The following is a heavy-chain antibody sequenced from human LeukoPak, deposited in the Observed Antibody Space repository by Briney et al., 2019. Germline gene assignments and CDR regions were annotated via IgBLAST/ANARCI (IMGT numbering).Heavy chain of an antibody. CDR3: AKDLWSVTTGYYGMDV. J-gene: IGHJ6*02. V-gene: IGHV3-30*18. CDR2: ISYDGSNK. Sequence: GGSLRLSCAASGFTFSSCGMHWVRQAPGKGLEWVAVISYDGSNKYYADSVKGRFTISRDNSKNTLYLQMNSLRAEDTAVYYCAKDLWSVTTGYYGMDVWGQGTTVTVSS. CDR1: GFTFSSCG. D-gene: IGHD4-17*01.